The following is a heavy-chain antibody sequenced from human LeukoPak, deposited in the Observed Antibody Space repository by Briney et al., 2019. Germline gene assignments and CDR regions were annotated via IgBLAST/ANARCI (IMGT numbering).Heavy chain of an antibody. Sequence: PSETLSVTCTVSGGSISSGSYYWGWIRQHPGKGLEWIGYIHNTGKTDYNPSLKSRIIISLDTSKNRFSLRLSSVTAADTALYYCARKNDYGDSYYMDVWGKGTTVTVSS. D-gene: IGHD4-17*01. V-gene: IGHV4-31*03. CDR2: IHNTGKT. CDR3: ARKNDYGDSYYMDV. J-gene: IGHJ6*03. CDR1: GGSISSGSYY.